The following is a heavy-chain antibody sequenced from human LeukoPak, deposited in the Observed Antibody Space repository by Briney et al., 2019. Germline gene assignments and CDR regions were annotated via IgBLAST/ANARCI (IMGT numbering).Heavy chain of an antibody. CDR3: ARHFNGNAFDI. CDR2: ISSSSSYI. J-gene: IGHJ3*02. Sequence: GGSLRLSCAASGFTFSSYSMNWVRQAPGKGLEWVSSISSSSSYIYYADSVKGRFTISRDNAKNSLYLQMNSLRAEDTAVYYCARHFNGNAFDIWGQGTMVTVSS. D-gene: IGHD3-3*02. V-gene: IGHV3-21*01. CDR1: GFTFSSYS.